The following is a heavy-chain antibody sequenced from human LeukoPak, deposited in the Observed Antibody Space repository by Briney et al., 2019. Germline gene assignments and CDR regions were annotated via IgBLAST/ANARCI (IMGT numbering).Heavy chain of an antibody. Sequence: SETLSLTCTVSGGSISSGGYYWSWIRQHPGKGLEWIGYIYYSGSTYYNPSLKSRVTISVDTSKNQFSLKLSSVTAADTAVYYCARDGDGYNPFSTKGEFDYWGQGTLVTVSS. CDR2: IYYSGST. D-gene: IGHD5-24*01. V-gene: IGHV4-31*03. CDR3: ARDGDGYNPFSTKGEFDY. CDR1: GGSISSGGYY. J-gene: IGHJ4*02.